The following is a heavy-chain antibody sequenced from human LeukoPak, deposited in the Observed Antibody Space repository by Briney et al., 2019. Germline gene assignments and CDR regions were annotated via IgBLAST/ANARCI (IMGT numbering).Heavy chain of an antibody. V-gene: IGHV3-23*01. Sequence: GGSLRLSFAASGFTFSSYAMSWVRQAPGKGLEWVSAISGSGGSTYYADSVKGRFTISRDNSKNTLYLQMTSLRAEDPAVYYCAKVAPYNWNYCLFDYWGQGTLVTVSS. D-gene: IGHD1-7*01. J-gene: IGHJ4*02. CDR3: AKVAPYNWNYCLFDY. CDR1: GFTFSSYA. CDR2: ISGSGGST.